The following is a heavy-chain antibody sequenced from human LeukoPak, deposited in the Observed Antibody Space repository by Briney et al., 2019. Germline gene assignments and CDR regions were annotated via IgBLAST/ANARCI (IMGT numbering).Heavy chain of an antibody. V-gene: IGHV3-23*01. CDR2: ISRSGDTT. J-gene: IGHJ4*02. CDR3: ADSNYWYPIDY. D-gene: IGHD4-11*01. Sequence: GGSLRLSCGASGFTFSSYWMHWVRQAPGKGLEWVSSISRSGDTTYYADSVKGRFTISRDNSKNTLYLQMNSLRAEDTAVYFCADSNYWYPIDYWGQGTLVTVSS. CDR1: GFTFSSYW.